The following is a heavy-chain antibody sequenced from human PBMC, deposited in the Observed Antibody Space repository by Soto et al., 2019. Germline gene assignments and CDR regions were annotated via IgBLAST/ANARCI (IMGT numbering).Heavy chain of an antibody. CDR1: GGSISSSSYY. V-gene: IGHV4-39*01. CDR2: IYYSGST. D-gene: IGHD3-10*01. Sequence: PSETLSLTCTVSGGSISSSSYYWGWIRQPPGKGLEWIGSIYYSGSTYYNPSLKSRVTISVDTSKNQFSLKLSSVTAADTAVYYCARRIGVRGGYFDYWGQGTLVTVSS. CDR3: ARRIGVRGGYFDY. J-gene: IGHJ4*02.